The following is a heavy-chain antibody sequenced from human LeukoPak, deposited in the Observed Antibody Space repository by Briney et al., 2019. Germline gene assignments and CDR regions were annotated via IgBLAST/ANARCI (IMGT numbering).Heavy chain of an antibody. CDR2: INPNSGGT. Sequence: VASVKVSCKASGYTFTGYYMHWVRQAPGQGLEWMGRINPNSGGTNYAQKFQGRVTMTRDTSISTAYMELSRLRSDDTAVYYCATLDGSGIAVAGYNWFDPWGQGTLVTVSS. CDR1: GYTFTGYY. V-gene: IGHV1-2*06. D-gene: IGHD6-19*01. CDR3: ATLDGSGIAVAGYNWFDP. J-gene: IGHJ5*02.